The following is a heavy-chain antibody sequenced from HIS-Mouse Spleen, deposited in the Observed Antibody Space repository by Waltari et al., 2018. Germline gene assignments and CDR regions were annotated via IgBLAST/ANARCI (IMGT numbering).Heavy chain of an antibody. V-gene: IGHV3-23*01. CDR3: AREIPYSSSWYDWYFDL. CDR2: ISGSGGST. Sequence: EVQLLESGGGLVQPGGSLRRSCAAHGFTLGSYAMSCVRQAPGKGPEWVSAISGSGGSTYYADSLKGRFTISRDNSKNTLYLQMNSLRADDTAVYYCAREIPYSSSWYDWYFDLWGRGTLVTFSS. J-gene: IGHJ2*01. D-gene: IGHD6-13*01. CDR1: GFTLGSYA.